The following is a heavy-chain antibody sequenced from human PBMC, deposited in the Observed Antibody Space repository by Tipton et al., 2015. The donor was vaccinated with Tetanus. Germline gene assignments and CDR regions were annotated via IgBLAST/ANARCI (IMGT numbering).Heavy chain of an antibody. D-gene: IGHD6-19*01. Sequence: GSLRLSCTTSGFPFHSYHMAWVRQAPGKGLEWISYIGDPAKVIQYADSVKGRFTVSRDDAENSLFLQMTSLRDDDTAVYYCARDPPLAVPGPEFDYWGQGTLVTVSS. CDR3: ARDPPLAVPGPEFDY. J-gene: IGHJ4*02. V-gene: IGHV3-48*02. CDR2: IGDPAKVI. CDR1: GFPFHSYH.